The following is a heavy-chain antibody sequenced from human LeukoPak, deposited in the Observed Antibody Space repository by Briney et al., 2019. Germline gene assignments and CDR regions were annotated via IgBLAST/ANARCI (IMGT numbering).Heavy chain of an antibody. CDR2: IYHNGGA. J-gene: IGHJ5*02. V-gene: IGHV4-38-2*02. CDR1: GYSINNGYQ. D-gene: IGHD2-2*01. Sequence: PSETLSLTCAVSGYSINNGYQWAWIRQSPGRGLEWIGSIYHNGGAHYNPSLGSRVVISVDTSNNQFSLRLSSVTVADTAVYYCARDPRWLTPDCTSTSCYENYFDPWGRGTLVTVSS. CDR3: ARDPRWLTPDCTSTSCYENYFDP.